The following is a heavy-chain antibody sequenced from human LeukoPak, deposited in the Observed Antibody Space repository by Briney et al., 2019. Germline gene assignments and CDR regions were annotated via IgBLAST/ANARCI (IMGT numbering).Heavy chain of an antibody. Sequence: PGGSLRLSCAASGFTFSSYSINWVRQAPGKGLEWVSSISSSSSYIYYADSVKGRFTISRDNAKNSLYLQMNSLRAEDTAVYYCATGRLWELLRSTYFDYWGQGTLVTVSS. CDR2: ISSSSSYI. D-gene: IGHD1-26*01. CDR1: GFTFSSYS. V-gene: IGHV3-21*01. CDR3: ATGRLWELLRSTYFDY. J-gene: IGHJ4*02.